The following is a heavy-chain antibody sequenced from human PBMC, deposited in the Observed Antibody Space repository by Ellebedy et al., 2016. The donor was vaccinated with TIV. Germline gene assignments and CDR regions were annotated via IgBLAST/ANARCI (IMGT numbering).Heavy chain of an antibody. D-gene: IGHD3-3*01. V-gene: IGHV3-23*01. CDR1: GFTFNNYA. Sequence: GESLKISCAASGFTFNNYAMSWVRQAPGKGLEWVSTISHTGSRTYYANSVEGRFIISRDNSKRTLYLQMNSLRAEDTAVYYCAKDLEWLLNFDYWGQGTLVTVSS. CDR3: AKDLEWLLNFDY. CDR2: ISHTGSRT. J-gene: IGHJ4*02.